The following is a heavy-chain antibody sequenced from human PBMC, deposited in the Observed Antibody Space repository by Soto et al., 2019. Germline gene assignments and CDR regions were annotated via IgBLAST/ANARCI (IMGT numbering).Heavy chain of an antibody. CDR2: IIPIFGTA. CDR3: AARSSSGWFTDFDY. D-gene: IGHD6-19*01. J-gene: IGHJ4*02. Sequence: SVKASCKASGGTFSSYAISWVRPAPGQGLEWMGGIIPIFGTANYAQKFQGRVTITADKSTSTAYMELSSLRSEDTAVYYCAARSSSGWFTDFDYWGQGTLVTVSS. CDR1: GGTFSSYA. V-gene: IGHV1-69*06.